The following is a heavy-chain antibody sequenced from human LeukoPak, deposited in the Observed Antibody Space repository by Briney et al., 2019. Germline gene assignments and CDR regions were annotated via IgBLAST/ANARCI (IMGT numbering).Heavy chain of an antibody. J-gene: IGHJ6*03. CDR3: AKVTTGGSYYMDV. CDR1: GGSFSGYY. CDR2: INHSGST. Sequence: PSETLSLTCAVYGGSFSGYYWSWIRQPPGKGLEWIGEINHSGSTNYNPSLKSRVTISVDTSKNQFSLRLSSVAAADTAVYHCAKVTTGGSYYMDVWGKGTTVTVSS. V-gene: IGHV4-34*01. D-gene: IGHD1-1*01.